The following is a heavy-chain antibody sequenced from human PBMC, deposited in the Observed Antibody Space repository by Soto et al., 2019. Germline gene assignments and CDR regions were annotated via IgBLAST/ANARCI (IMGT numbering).Heavy chain of an antibody. D-gene: IGHD6-13*01. V-gene: IGHV1-18*01. CDR1: GYTFTSYG. Sequence: ASVKVSCKASGYTFTSYGISCVRQAPGQGLEWMGWISAYNGNTNYAQKLQGRVTMTTDTSTSTAYMELRSLRSDDTAVYYCARVVAAAGEGWFDPWGQGTLVTVSS. CDR3: ARVVAAAGEGWFDP. CDR2: ISAYNGNT. J-gene: IGHJ5*02.